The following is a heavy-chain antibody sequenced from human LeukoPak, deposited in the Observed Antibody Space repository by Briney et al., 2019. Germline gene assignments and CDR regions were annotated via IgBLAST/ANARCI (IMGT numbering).Heavy chain of an antibody. D-gene: IGHD6-19*01. CDR3: ARGKGYSSGWPLPDYYDGMDV. V-gene: IGHV4-34*01. Sequence: PSETLSLTCAVYGGSFSGYYWSWIRQPPGKGLEWIGEIYHSGSPNYNPSLKSRVIISVDTSKNQFSLKLSSVTAADTAVYYCARGKGYSSGWPLPDYYDGMDVWGQGITVTVSS. CDR1: GGSFSGYY. CDR2: IYHSGSP. J-gene: IGHJ6*02.